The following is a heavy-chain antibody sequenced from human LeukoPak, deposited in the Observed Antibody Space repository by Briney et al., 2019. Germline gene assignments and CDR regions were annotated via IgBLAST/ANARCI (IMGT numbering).Heavy chain of an antibody. Sequence: PSETLSPTCTVSGGSISSGSYYWSWIRQPAGKGLEWIGRIYTSGSTNYNPSLKSRVTISVDTSKNQFSLKLSSVTAADTAVYYCARGGGMVRGVIISTFDYWGQGTLVTVSS. CDR2: IYTSGST. D-gene: IGHD3-10*01. CDR1: GGSISSGSYY. CDR3: ARGGGMVRGVIISTFDY. V-gene: IGHV4-61*02. J-gene: IGHJ4*02.